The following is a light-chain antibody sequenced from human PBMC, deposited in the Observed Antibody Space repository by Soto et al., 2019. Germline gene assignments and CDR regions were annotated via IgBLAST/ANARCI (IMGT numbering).Light chain of an antibody. CDR1: QGISSY. J-gene: IGKJ5*01. CDR3: RQHNSFPIT. Sequence: DIHLTQSPFFLSASVGDGVTITCRASQGISSYLVWYQQKAGKAPKSLIYAASTLQTGVPSRFSGSGSGTEFTLTISSLQPEDSATYYCRQHNSFPITFGQGTRLEIK. V-gene: IGKV1-9*01. CDR2: AAS.